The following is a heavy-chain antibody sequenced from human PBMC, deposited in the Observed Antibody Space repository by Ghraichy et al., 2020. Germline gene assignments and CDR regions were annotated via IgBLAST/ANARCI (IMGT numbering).Heavy chain of an antibody. CDR2: ISGNGGST. Sequence: GGSLRLSCAASGFTFSSSGMTWVRQAPGKGLEWVSTISGNGGSTYYADSVKGRFTISRDNSKNTLYLQVNSLRAEDTALYYCAKGGSDRGWGQGTLVTVSS. CDR1: GFTFSSSG. V-gene: IGHV3-23*01. D-gene: IGHD6-19*01. J-gene: IGHJ4*02. CDR3: AKGGSDRG.